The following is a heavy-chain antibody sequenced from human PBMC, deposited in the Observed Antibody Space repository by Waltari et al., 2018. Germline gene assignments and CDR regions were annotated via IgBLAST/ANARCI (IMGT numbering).Heavy chain of an antibody. V-gene: IGHV3-23*04. D-gene: IGHD3-10*01. J-gene: IGHJ4*02. CDR1: GFTINNNA. CDR2: TTDSGVTT. Sequence: EVQLVESGGGLVQPGESLRLSCAASGFTINNNALSWVRQAPGKGLEWGSSTTDSGVTTYYADFVKGRSIISTDNSRNTVYLEMNTVRVEDTALYFCARGLGELLPFDFWGQGTMVTVSS. CDR3: ARGLGELLPFDF.